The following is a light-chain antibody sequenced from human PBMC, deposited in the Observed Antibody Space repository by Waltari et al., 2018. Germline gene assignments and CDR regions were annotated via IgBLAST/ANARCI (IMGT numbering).Light chain of an antibody. V-gene: IGLV3-19*01. CDR2: GKN. J-gene: IGLJ3*02. CDR3: NSRDSSGNHWV. CDR1: SLTSHH. Sequence: SSELTQDPAVSVALGQTATLTCQGDSLTSHHASWYQQKPVQSPVLVIYGKNNRPPGIPDRFSGSSSGNTASLTITGAQAEDEADYYCNSRDSSGNHWVFGGGTKLTVL.